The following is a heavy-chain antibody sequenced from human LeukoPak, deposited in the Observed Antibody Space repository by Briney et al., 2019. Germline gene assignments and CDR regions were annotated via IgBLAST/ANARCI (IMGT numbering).Heavy chain of an antibody. CDR3: ARLRTNKAYSSSSGVYYYYYYMDV. CDR2: IYYSGST. J-gene: IGHJ6*03. V-gene: IGHV4-39*01. D-gene: IGHD6-6*01. Sequence: PSETLSLTCTVSGGSISSSSYYWGWIRQPPGKGLEWIGSIYYSGSTYYNPSLKSRVTISVDTSKNQFSLKLSSVTAADTAVYYCARLRTNKAYSSSSGVYYYYYYMDVWGKGTTVTVSS. CDR1: GGSISSSSYY.